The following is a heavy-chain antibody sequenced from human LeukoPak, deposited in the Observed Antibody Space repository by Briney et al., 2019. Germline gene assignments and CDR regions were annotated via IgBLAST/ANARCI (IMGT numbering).Heavy chain of an antibody. CDR3: ARAKYSSSSYDNWFDP. J-gene: IGHJ5*02. CDR2: ISSNGGST. D-gene: IGHD6-13*01. V-gene: IGHV3-64*01. Sequence: PGGSLRLSCAASGFTFSSYAMHWVRQAPGKGLEYVSAISSNGGSTYYANSVKGGFTISRDNSKNTLYLQMGSLRAEDMAVYYCARAKYSSSSYDNWFDPWGQGTLVTVSS. CDR1: GFTFSSYA.